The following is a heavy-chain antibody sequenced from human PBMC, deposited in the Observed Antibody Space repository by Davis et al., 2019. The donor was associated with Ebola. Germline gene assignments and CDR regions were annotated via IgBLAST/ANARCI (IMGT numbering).Heavy chain of an antibody. D-gene: IGHD6-25*01. J-gene: IGHJ4*02. CDR1: GFTFSSYA. V-gene: IGHV3-30*14. CDR3: RGPQRGAY. Sequence: GGSLRLSCAASGFTFSSYAMHWVRQAPGKGLEWVAVISYDGSNKYYADSVKGRFTISRDNSKNTLYLQMNSLRLEDTAVYYCRGPQRGAYWGQGNLVTVSS. CDR2: ISYDGSNK.